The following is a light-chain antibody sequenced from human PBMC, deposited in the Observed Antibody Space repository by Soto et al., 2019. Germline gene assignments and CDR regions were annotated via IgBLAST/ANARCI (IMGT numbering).Light chain of an antibody. CDR3: QQHGTSPQT. V-gene: IGKV3-20*01. CDR1: QSVSSAY. CDR2: GAS. J-gene: IGKJ1*01. Sequence: EIVLTQSPGTLSLSPGERATLSCRASQSVSSAYLAWYQQKPGQAPRLLIFGASIRATGIPDRFSGRGSGTDFTLTISRLEPEDFAVYYCQQHGTSPQTFGQGTKVEIK.